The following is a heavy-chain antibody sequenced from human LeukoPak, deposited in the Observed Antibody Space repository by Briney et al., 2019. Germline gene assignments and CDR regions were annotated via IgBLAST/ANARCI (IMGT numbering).Heavy chain of an antibody. CDR3: ARDGSGSYYNPFDY. Sequence: SETLSLTCTVSGGSISSYYWSWIRQPPGKGLEWIGYIYYSGSTNYNPSLKSRVTMSVDTSKNQFSLKLSSVTAADTAVYYCARDGSGSYYNPFDYWGQGTLVTVSS. CDR1: GGSISSYY. D-gene: IGHD3-10*01. V-gene: IGHV4-59*12. J-gene: IGHJ4*02. CDR2: IYYSGST.